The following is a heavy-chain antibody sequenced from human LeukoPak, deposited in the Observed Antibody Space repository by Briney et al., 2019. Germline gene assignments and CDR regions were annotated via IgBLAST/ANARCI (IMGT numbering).Heavy chain of an antibody. CDR2: ISASGVNT. CDR3: AKDRSGNYYGTLDY. J-gene: IGHJ4*02. D-gene: IGHD1-26*01. Sequence: GGSLRLSCAASGFTFGSYALSWVRQSPERGLEWVSAISASGVNTYYADSVKGRFTISRDNSKNTLFLQMNSLRAEDTAIYYCAKDRSGNYYGTLDYWGQGTLVTVSS. V-gene: IGHV3-23*01. CDR1: GFTFGSYA.